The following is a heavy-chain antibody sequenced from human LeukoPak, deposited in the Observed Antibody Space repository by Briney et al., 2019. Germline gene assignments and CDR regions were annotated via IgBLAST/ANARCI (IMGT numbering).Heavy chain of an antibody. Sequence: GGSLRLSCAASGFTFSSYAMSWVRQAPGKGLEWVSAISGSGGSTYYADSVKGRFTISRDKSKNTLYLQMNSLRAEDTAVYYCARDPVDHYYYDSSGYYSTWFDPWGQGTLVTVSS. CDR2: ISGSGGST. J-gene: IGHJ5*02. CDR1: GFTFSSYA. D-gene: IGHD3-22*01. V-gene: IGHV3-23*01. CDR3: ARDPVDHYYYDSSGYYSTWFDP.